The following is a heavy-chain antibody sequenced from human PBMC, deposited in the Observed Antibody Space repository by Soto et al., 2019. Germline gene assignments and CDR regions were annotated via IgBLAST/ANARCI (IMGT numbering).Heavy chain of an antibody. CDR3: ARTGGVVVVAATHGPTRTN. V-gene: IGHV4-39*01. CDR2: IYYSGST. CDR1: GGSISSSSYY. Sequence: SETLSLTCTVSGGSISSSSYYWGWIRQPPGKGLEWIGSIYYSGSTYYNPSLKSRVTISVDTSKNQFSLKLSSVTAADTAVYYCARTGGVVVVAATHGPTRTNWGQGTLVTVSS. J-gene: IGHJ4*02. D-gene: IGHD2-15*01.